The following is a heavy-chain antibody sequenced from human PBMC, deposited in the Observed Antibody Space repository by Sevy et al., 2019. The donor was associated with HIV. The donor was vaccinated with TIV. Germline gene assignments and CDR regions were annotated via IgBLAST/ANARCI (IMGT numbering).Heavy chain of an antibody. D-gene: IGHD3-22*01. J-gene: IGHJ5*02. CDR2: ISSSGSII. CDR1: GFTFRSYE. Sequence: GSLRLSCEASGFTFRSYEMNWVRQAPGKGLEWVSYISSSGSIIYYADSVKGRFTISRDNAKNSLYRQMNSLRAEDTAVYYCARVDANYDKGFDPWGQGTLVTVSS. V-gene: IGHV3-48*03. CDR3: ARVDANYDKGFDP.